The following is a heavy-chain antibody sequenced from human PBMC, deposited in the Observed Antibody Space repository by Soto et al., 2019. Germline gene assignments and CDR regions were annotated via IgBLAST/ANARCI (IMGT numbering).Heavy chain of an antibody. J-gene: IGHJ6*02. CDR2: TYYSGST. Sequence: SDTLSLTCTVSGGSISSGDYYWSWIRQPPGKGLEWIGYTYYSGSTYYNPSLKSRVTISLDTSKNQFSLKLSSVTAADTAIYYCAGTYVQGTILAYYFYGMDVWGQGTTVTVSS. V-gene: IGHV4-30-4*02. CDR3: AGTYVQGTILAYYFYGMDV. D-gene: IGHD3-9*01. CDR1: GGSISSGDYY.